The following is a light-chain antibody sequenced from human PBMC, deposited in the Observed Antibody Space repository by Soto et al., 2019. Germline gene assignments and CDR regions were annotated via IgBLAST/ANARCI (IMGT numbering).Light chain of an antibody. J-gene: IGKJ2*01. CDR3: QQYKSYPYT. Sequence: DIQMTQSPSSLSAFVGDRVTIICRASQDVSSSLAWFQQKPGQAPKSLIYDASRLQSGVPSKFSGSGSGTDFTLTINSLQPEDFATYYCQQYKSYPYTFGQGTKLEV. CDR2: DAS. CDR1: QDVSSS. V-gene: IGKV1-16*02.